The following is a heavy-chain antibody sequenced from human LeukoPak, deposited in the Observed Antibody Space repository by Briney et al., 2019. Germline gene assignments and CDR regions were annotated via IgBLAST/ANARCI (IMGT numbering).Heavy chain of an antibody. CDR3: AKDFSFAATSYYFDF. V-gene: IGHV3-9*01. CDR2: IDWNSGSI. CDR1: GFTFDDYS. Sequence: GGSLRLSCAASGFTFDDYSMHWVRQPPGKGLEWLSGIDWNSGSIGYADSVKGQFTISRDNAKNSLYLQMNSLRADDTAFYYCAKDFSFAATSYYFDFWGRGTLVTVSS. D-gene: IGHD2-15*01. J-gene: IGHJ4*02.